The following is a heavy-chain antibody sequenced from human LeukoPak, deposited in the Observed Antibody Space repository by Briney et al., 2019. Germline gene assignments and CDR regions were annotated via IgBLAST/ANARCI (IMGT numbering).Heavy chain of an antibody. J-gene: IGHJ4*02. CDR3: ARDYSGGGLDY. Sequence: GGSLRLSCAASGINFSSYTMHWVRQAPGKGLQYVAVISFDGTTKLYADAVRGRFTIPRDNSKNTLYLQVDSLRTEDTAVYYCARDYSGGGLDYWGQGTLVTVSS. D-gene: IGHD3-10*01. CDR2: ISFDGTTK. V-gene: IGHV3-30*04. CDR1: GINFSSYT.